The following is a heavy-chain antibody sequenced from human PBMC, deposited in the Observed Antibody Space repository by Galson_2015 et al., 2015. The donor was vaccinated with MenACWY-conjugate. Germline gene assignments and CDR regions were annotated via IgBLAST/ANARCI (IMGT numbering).Heavy chain of an antibody. V-gene: IGHV3-23*01. Sequence: SLRLSCAASGSGFTFSNIAMTWVRQAPGKGLEWVSSISGTGSATYYADSVKGRFTISRDNSRNTLYLQMNSLRVDDTAVYYCAKNFGSGSYYDFDCWGQGTLVTVSS. J-gene: IGHJ4*02. CDR2: ISGTGSAT. CDR1: GSGFTFSNIA. CDR3: AKNFGSGSYYDFDC. D-gene: IGHD3-10*01.